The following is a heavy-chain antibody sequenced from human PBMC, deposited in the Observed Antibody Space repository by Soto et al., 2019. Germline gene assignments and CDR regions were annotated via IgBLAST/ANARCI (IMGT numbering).Heavy chain of an antibody. D-gene: IGHD1-26*01. CDR2: MNPNSGTT. V-gene: IGHV1-8*01. J-gene: IGHJ4*02. CDR1: GYTFTSYD. CDR3: ARREIQAPLDY. Sequence: GASVKVSCKASGYTFTSYDINWVRQATGQGFEYLGWMNPNSGTTYYNPSLKSRVTMSVDTSKNQFSLKLTSVTAVDTVVYYCARREIQAPLDYWGQGTLVTVSS.